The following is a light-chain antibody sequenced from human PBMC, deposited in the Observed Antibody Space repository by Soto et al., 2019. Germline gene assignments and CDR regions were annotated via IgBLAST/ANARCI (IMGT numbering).Light chain of an antibody. Sequence: EIVVTQSPATLSVSPGERVTLSCRASQSVSSSLAWYQQRPGQAPRLLIYDTSTRAPGIAARFSGSGSGTEFTLTISSRQSEDVAVYYCQQYGPWPPGTFGQGTTVEIK. J-gene: IGKJ1*01. V-gene: IGKV3-15*01. CDR2: DTS. CDR3: QQYGPWPPGT. CDR1: QSVSSS.